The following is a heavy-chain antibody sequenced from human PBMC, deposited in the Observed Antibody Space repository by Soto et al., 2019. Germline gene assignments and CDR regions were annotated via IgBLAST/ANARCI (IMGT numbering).Heavy chain of an antibody. V-gene: IGHV4-59*01. J-gene: IGHJ4*02. CDR1: GGSITLYY. CDR2: MYSSGST. CDR3: ARSTGYGDSYFDY. D-gene: IGHD4-17*01. Sequence: PSETLSLTCTVSGGSITLYYWNWIRRPPGKGLEWIGYMYSSGSTNYRSSLKSRVTISGDTSKNQFSLRLRSVTAADTAVYFCARSTGYGDSYFDYWGQGALVTVS.